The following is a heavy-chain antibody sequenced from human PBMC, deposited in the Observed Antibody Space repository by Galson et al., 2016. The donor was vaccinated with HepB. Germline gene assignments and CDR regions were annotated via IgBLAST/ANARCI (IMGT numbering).Heavy chain of an antibody. Sequence: SVKVSCKASGYTFTTYYMHWVRQAPGQGLEWMGIINPSGGGTSYAQRFQGRVTMTRDTSTSTVYVELSSLRSEDTAVYYCARGLGGSYTFDYWGQGTLVTVSS. V-gene: IGHV1-46*01. D-gene: IGHD1-26*01. J-gene: IGHJ4*02. CDR3: ARGLGGSYTFDY. CDR2: INPSGGGT. CDR1: GYTFTTYY.